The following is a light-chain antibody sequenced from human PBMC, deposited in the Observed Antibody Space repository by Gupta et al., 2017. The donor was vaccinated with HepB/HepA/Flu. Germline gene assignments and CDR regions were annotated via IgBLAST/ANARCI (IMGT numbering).Light chain of an antibody. J-gene: IGKJ4*01. CDR3: QQYNNWHT. CDR2: GAS. CDR1: QSVSSN. V-gene: IGKV3-15*01. Sequence: EIVMTQSPATLSVSPGERATLSCRASQSVSSNLAWYQQKPGQAPRLLIYGASTRANGIPARFSGSGSGTEFTLTISSLQSEDFAVYYWQQYNNWHTFGGGTKVEIK.